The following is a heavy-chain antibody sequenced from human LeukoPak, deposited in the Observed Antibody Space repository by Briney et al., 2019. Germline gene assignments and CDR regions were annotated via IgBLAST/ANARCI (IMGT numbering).Heavy chain of an antibody. CDR2: IYAVGAT. CDR1: GFTVSRNY. CDR3: GGDDGDYPAGYFHY. Sequence: GGSLRLSCAASGFTVSRNYMHWGRQAPGKGLEWLSVIYAVGATYSAASVQDRFTISRDNYKNTVFLQLSSLRVEDTAVYFCGGDDGDYPAGYFHYWGQGTLVTVSS. V-gene: IGHV3-53*01. D-gene: IGHD4-17*01. J-gene: IGHJ4*02.